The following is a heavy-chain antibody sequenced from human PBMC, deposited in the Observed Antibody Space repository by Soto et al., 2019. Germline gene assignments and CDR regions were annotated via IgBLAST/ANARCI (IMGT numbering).Heavy chain of an antibody. V-gene: IGHV4-31*03. CDR1: GGSISSGGYY. CDR2: IYYSGST. CDR3: ARGSPLSANCGGECYLGYFDY. J-gene: IGHJ4*02. D-gene: IGHD2-21*01. Sequence: PSETLSLTCTVSGGSISSGGYYWSWIRQHPGKGLEWIGYIYYSGSTYYNPSLKSRVTISVDTSKNQFSLKLSSVTAADTAVYYCARGSPLSANCGGECYLGYFDYWGQGTLVTVS.